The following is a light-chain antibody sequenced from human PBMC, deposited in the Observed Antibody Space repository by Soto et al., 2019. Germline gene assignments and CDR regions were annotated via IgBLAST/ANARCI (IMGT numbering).Light chain of an antibody. J-gene: IGLJ3*02. V-gene: IGLV3-21*04. Sequence: SYELTQPPSVSVAPGKTARITCGGNNMGSKSVHWYQQKPGQAPVLVIYYDNDRPSGIPERFSGSHSGNTATLTISRVEAGDEADYYCQVWDSGSEQWVFGGGTKLTVL. CDR2: YDN. CDR1: NMGSKS. CDR3: QVWDSGSEQWV.